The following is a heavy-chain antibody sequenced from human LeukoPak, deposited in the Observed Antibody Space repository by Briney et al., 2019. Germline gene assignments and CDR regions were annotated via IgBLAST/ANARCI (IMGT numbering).Heavy chain of an antibody. D-gene: IGHD6-13*01. V-gene: IGHV3-23*01. CDR2: ITGSGGNT. CDR3: AKRLGSSSWYSF. Sequence: SGGSLRLSCAASGFTFSSYAMSWVRQAPGKGLEWVSAITGSGGNTYYADSVKGRFTISRDNSKNTLFLQMNSLRAEDTAVYYCAKRLGSSSWYSFWGQGTLVTVSS. J-gene: IGHJ4*02. CDR1: GFTFSSYA.